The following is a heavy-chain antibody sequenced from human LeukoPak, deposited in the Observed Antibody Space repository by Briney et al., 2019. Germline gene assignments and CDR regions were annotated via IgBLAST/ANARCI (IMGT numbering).Heavy chain of an antibody. V-gene: IGHV3-23*01. D-gene: IGHD1-26*01. J-gene: IGHJ4*02. CDR3: AKDWPAGPTE. CDR1: GFIFSNFP. CDR2: ISASGGST. Sequence: PGGSLRLSCAASGFIFSNFPMSWVSQAPGKRLEWVSGISASGGSTYYADYVKGRFTISRDKSKNTLYLQVNSLRVEDTAVYYCAKDWPAGPTEWGQGTLVTVSS.